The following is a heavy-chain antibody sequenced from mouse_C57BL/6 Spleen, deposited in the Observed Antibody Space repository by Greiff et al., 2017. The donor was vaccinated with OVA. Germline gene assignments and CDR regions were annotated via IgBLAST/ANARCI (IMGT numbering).Heavy chain of an antibody. CDR2: ISYDGSN. D-gene: IGHD2-4*01. CDR1: GYSITSGYY. Sequence: ESGPGLVKPSQSLSLTCSVTGYSITSGYYWNWIRQFPGNKLEWMGYISYDGSNNYNPSLENRISITRDTSKNQFFLKLNSVTTEDTATYYCARHYDYDEGVSLYYAMDYWGQGTSVTVSS. V-gene: IGHV3-6*01. J-gene: IGHJ4*01. CDR3: ARHYDYDEGVSLYYAMDY.